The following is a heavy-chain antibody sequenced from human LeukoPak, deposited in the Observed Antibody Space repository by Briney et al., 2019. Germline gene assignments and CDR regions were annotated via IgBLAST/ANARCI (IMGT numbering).Heavy chain of an antibody. Sequence: GGSLRLSCAASGFAFSSYAMSWVRQAPGKGLEWVSVLTGDGNTYYADSVKGRFTNSRDDSKNTLFLQMNSLRAEDTAVYFCAKVKWKLIGYFDYWGQGTLVTVSS. CDR1: GFAFSSYA. D-gene: IGHD1-20*01. CDR2: LTGDGNT. CDR3: AKVKWKLIGYFDY. J-gene: IGHJ4*02. V-gene: IGHV3-23*01.